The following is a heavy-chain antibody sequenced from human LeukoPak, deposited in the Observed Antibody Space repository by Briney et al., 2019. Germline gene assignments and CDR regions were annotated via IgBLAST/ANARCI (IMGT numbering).Heavy chain of an antibody. CDR1: GFTFNNCA. V-gene: IGHV3-23*01. Sequence: GGSLRLSCAASGFTFNNCAMTWVRQAPGKGLEWVSAISDSGGYTYYADSVKGRFTISRDNSKNTLYLQVNSLRAEDTAVYYCAKVVVNWFDPWGQGTLVTVSS. J-gene: IGHJ5*02. D-gene: IGHD2-2*01. CDR2: ISDSGGYT. CDR3: AKVVVNWFDP.